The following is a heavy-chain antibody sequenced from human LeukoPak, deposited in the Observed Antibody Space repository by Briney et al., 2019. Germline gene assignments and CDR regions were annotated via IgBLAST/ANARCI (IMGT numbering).Heavy chain of an antibody. V-gene: IGHV3-30*02. CDR2: IRYDGSNK. CDR3: AKSTNEYSSSWYYFDY. D-gene: IGHD6-13*01. CDR1: GFTFSSYG. Sequence: GGSLRLSCAASGFTFSSYGMHWVRQAPGKGLEWVAFIRYDGSNKYYADSVKGRFTISRDNSKNTLYLQMNSLRAEDTAVYYCAKSTNEYSSSWYYFDYWGQGTLVTVSS. J-gene: IGHJ4*02.